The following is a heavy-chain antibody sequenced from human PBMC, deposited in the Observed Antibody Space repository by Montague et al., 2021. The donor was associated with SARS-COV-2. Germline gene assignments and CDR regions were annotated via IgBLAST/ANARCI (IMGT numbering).Heavy chain of an antibody. Sequence: SETLSLTCAVSGGSITSENWWSWVRQPPGKGLEWIAETHQWGGTNYNPSLRSRVTILLDNSKNQFSLMLTSVTAADTAMYYCASHRVWQQLCNWGQGTLVSVSS. CDR2: THQWGGT. CDR1: GGSITSENW. V-gene: IGHV4-4*02. D-gene: IGHD6-13*01. J-gene: IGHJ4*02. CDR3: ASHRVWQQLCN.